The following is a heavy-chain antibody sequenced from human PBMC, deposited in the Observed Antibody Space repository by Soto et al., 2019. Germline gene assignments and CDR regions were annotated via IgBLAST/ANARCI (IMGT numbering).Heavy chain of an antibody. CDR3: ARDPEYDILTGFYGMDV. D-gene: IGHD3-9*01. CDR1: GGSISRSSHY. Sequence: SETLSLTCSVSGGSISRSSHYWGWIRQPPGKGLEWIGNIYYNGNTYYNPSLKSRVTISIDTSKNRFSLRLSSVTAEDTAVYYCARDPEYDILTGFYGMDVWGQGTTVTVSS. CDR2: IYYNGNT. J-gene: IGHJ6*02. V-gene: IGHV4-39*02.